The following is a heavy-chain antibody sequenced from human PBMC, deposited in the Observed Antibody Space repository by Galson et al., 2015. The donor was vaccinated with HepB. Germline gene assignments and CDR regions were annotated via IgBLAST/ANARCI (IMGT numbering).Heavy chain of an antibody. CDR2: ISWDGGST. CDR3: AKDKGGSGSYPVGTFDY. Sequence: SLRLSCAASGFTFDDYTMYWVRQVPGKGLEWISLISWDGGSTYYADSVKGRFTISRDNSKNSLFLQMNSLRTEDTALYYFAKDKGGSGSYPVGTFDYWCQGTLFTVSP. D-gene: IGHD3-10*01. J-gene: IGHJ4*02. V-gene: IGHV3-43*01. CDR1: GFTFDDYT.